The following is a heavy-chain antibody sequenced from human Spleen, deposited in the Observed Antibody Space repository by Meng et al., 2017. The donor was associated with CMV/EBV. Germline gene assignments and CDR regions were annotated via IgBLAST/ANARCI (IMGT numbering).Heavy chain of an antibody. CDR3: ARGDRYYDSSGPFDY. Sequence: VQWQQWGAGLLKPSETLPLSCAVYGGSFSGYYWSWIRQPPGKGLEWIGEINHSGSTNYNPSLKSRVTISVDTSKNQFSLKLSSVTAADTAVYYCARGDRYYDSSGPFDYWGQGTLVTVSS. D-gene: IGHD3-22*01. CDR1: GGSFSGYY. V-gene: IGHV4-34*01. J-gene: IGHJ4*02. CDR2: INHSGST.